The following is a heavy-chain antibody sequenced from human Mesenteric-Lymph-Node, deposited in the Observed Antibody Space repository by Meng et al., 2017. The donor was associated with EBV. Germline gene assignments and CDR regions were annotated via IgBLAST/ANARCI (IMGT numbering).Heavy chain of an antibody. CDR2: ISAYNANT. Sequence: QVQPVQSGAEVQKPGAPVKVSCKASGYSFSNYGITWVRQAPGQGLEWMGWISAYNANTDYAQSFRGRVTMTKDTSTSTAYLDLRSLRSDDTAVYYCARVSAYDSSGLDYWGQGTLVTVSS. J-gene: IGHJ4*02. CDR1: GYSFSNYG. CDR3: ARVSAYDSSGLDY. V-gene: IGHV1-18*01. D-gene: IGHD3-22*01.